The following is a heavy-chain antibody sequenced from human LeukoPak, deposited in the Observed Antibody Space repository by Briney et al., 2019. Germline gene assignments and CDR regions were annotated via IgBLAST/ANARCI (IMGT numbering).Heavy chain of an antibody. CDR3: ARQSIAVAGPPSEYFDY. CDR2: IYYSGST. CDR1: GGSISSYY. D-gene: IGHD6-19*01. Sequence: PSETLSLTCTVSGGSISSYYWSWIRQPPGKGLEWIGYIYYSGSTNYNPSLKSRVTISVDTSKNQFSLKLSSVTAADTAVYYCARQSIAVAGPPSEYFDYWGQGTLVTVSS. J-gene: IGHJ4*02. V-gene: IGHV4-59*08.